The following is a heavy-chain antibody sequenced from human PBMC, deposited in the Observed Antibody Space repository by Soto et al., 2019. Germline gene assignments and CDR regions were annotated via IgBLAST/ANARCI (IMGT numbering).Heavy chain of an antibody. Sequence: GGSLRLSCAASGFTFSNAWMNWVRQAPGKGLEWVGRIKSKTDGGTTDYAAPVKGRFTISRDDSKNTLYLQMNSLKTEDTAVYYCTTDDPIDWGIAAGLGEDYWGQGTLVTVSS. CDR2: IKSKTDGGTT. D-gene: IGHD6-13*01. V-gene: IGHV3-15*07. CDR3: TTDDPIDWGIAAGLGEDY. J-gene: IGHJ4*02. CDR1: GFTFSNAW.